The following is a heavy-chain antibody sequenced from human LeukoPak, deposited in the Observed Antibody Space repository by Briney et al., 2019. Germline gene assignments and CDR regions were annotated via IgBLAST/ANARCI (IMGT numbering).Heavy chain of an antibody. CDR3: TSSSGWYGSTQYYFCY. V-gene: IGHV3-23*01. CDR2: ISGSGGST. D-gene: IGHD6-19*01. Sequence: GGSLRLSCAASGFTLSSYAMSWVRQAPGKGLEWVSAISGSGGSTYYADSVKGRFTISRDNSKNTLYLQMNSLRAKDTAVYYCTSSSGWYGSTQYYFCYWGQGALVT. J-gene: IGHJ4*02. CDR1: GFTLSSYA.